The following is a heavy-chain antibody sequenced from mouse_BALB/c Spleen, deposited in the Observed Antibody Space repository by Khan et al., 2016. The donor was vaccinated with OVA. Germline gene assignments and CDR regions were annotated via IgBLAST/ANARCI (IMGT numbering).Heavy chain of an antibody. D-gene: IGHD2-10*01. CDR3: ARPPYFSYTLDH. V-gene: IGHV9-3-1*01. Sequence: QIQLVQSGPELKKPGETVKISCKASGYSFTNYGMNWVKQSPGKALKWMGWINTYTGKPTYADDFKGRFAFSLETSASTAYLQINNLKNDDTATXFCARPPYFSYTLDHVGQGTSGPGSS. CDR1: GYSFTNYG. CDR2: INTYTGKP. J-gene: IGHJ4*01.